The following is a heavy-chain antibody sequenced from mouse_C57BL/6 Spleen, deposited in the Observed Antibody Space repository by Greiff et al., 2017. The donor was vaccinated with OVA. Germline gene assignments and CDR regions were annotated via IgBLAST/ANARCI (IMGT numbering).Heavy chain of an antibody. CDR3: ARFYGSSYEDYFDY. CDR2: ISSGGSYT. CDR1: GFTFSSYG. V-gene: IGHV5-6*02. D-gene: IGHD1-1*01. J-gene: IGHJ2*01. Sequence: DVKLVESGGDLVKPGGSLKLSCAASGFTFSSYGMSWVRQTPDKRLEWVATISSGGSYTYYPDSVKGRFTISRDNAKNTLYLQMSSLKSEDTAMYYCARFYGSSYEDYFDYWGQGTTLTVSS.